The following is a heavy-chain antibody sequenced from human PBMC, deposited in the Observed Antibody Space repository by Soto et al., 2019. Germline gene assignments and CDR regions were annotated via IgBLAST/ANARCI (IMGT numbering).Heavy chain of an antibody. D-gene: IGHD6-13*01. CDR2: IYYSGST. V-gene: IGHV4-59*01. CDR1: GGSISSYY. CDR3: ARTEYSSSWYFPFDY. J-gene: IGHJ4*02. Sequence: SETLSLTCTVSGGSISSYYWSWIRQPPGKGLEWIGYIYYSGSTNYNPSLKRRVTISVDTSKNQFSLKLSSVTAADTAVYYCARTEYSSSWYFPFDYWGPGTLVTASS.